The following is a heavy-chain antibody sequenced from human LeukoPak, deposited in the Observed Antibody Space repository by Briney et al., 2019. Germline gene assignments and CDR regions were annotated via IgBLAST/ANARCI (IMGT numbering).Heavy chain of an antibody. D-gene: IGHD2-21*02. CDR2: IIPIFGTA. J-gene: IGHJ4*02. CDR1: GGTFSSYA. CDR3: ARTIVVVTAMENEYYFDY. V-gene: IGHV1-69*05. Sequence: SVKVSCKASGGTFSSYAISWVRQAPGQGLEWRGRIIPIFGTADYAQKFQARVTITTDESTSTAYMELSSLRSEDTAVYYCARTIVVVTAMENEYYFDYWGQGTLVTVSS.